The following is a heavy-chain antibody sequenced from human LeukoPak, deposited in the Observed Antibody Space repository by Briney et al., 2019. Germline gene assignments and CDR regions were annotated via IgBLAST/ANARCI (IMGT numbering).Heavy chain of an antibody. CDR1: GGSISSGDYY. V-gene: IGHV4-30-4*08. D-gene: IGHD5-24*01. J-gene: IGHJ3*02. CDR3: ARVWMATANDAFDI. Sequence: PSETLSLTCTVSGGSISSGDYYWSWIRQPPGKGLEWIGYIYDSGSTYYNPSLKSRVTISVDTSKNQFSLKLSFVTAADTAVYYCARVWMATANDAFDIWGQGTMVTVSS. CDR2: IYDSGST.